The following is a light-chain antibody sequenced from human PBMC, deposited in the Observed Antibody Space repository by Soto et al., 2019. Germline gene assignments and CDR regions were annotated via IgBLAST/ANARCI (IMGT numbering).Light chain of an antibody. CDR3: LQDFNFPQT. V-gene: IGKV1-6*01. J-gene: IGKJ1*01. CDR2: AAS. CDR1: QDIRDD. Sequence: AIRVAQSPSSLSASVGDRVTITCRASQDIRDDLGWYQLKPGKAPKLLIYAASTIQSGVPSRFSGSGSGTEFTLTISSLQPEDFGTYYCLQDFNFPQTFGQGTKVEIK.